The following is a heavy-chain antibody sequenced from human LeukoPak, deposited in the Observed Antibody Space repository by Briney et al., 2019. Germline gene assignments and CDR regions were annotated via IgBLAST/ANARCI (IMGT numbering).Heavy chain of an antibody. CDR3: ASSSGWLIDN. CDR2: INSDGSTT. Sequence: PGGSLRLSCAASGFTFSSSWMHWVRQAPGKGPMWVSHINSDGSTTFSADFVKGRFTISRDNAKNTLYLQMNSLRAEDMAVYYCASSSGWLIDNWGQGTVVTVSS. J-gene: IGHJ4*02. CDR1: GFTFSSSW. V-gene: IGHV3-74*01. D-gene: IGHD6-19*01.